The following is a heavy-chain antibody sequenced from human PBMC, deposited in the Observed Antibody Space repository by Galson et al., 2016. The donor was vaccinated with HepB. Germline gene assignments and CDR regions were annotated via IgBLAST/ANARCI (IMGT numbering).Heavy chain of an antibody. D-gene: IGHD2/OR15-2a*01. Sequence: SLRLSCAASGFTVSSNYMTWVRQAPGKGLEWVSVIYSGGSTYYADSVKGRFIISRDNSKNTLYLQMNSLRAEDTAVYYCARDNSYYYGMDVWGQGTTVTVSS. CDR1: GFTVSSNY. V-gene: IGHV3-53*01. CDR3: ARDNSYYYGMDV. CDR2: IYSGGST. J-gene: IGHJ6*02.